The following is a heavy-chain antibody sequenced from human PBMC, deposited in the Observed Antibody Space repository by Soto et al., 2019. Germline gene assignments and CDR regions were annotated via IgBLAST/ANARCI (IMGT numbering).Heavy chain of an antibody. Sequence: EVQLVESGGGLVKPGGSLTLSCAASGFAFRSYNMNWVRQAPGKGLEWVASISSGSSNIYYADSVKGRFTISRDNAKKSLLLQMDSLRADDSAVYYCASATVVAATFDFWGQGTLVTVSS. CDR1: GFAFRSYN. V-gene: IGHV3-21*01. D-gene: IGHD2-15*01. CDR3: ASATVVAATFDF. J-gene: IGHJ4*02. CDR2: ISSGSSNI.